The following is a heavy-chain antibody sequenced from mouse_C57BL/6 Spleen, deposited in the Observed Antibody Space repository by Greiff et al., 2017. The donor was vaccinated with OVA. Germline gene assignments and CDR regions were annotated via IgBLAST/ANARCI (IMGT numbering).Heavy chain of an antibody. V-gene: IGHV1-15*01. CDR1: GYTFTDYE. D-gene: IGHD1-1*01. Sequence: QVQLQQSGAELVRPGVSVTLSCKASGYTFTDYEMHWVKQTPVHGLEWIGAIDPETGGTAYNQKFKGKAILTADKSSSTAYMELRSLTSEDSAVYYCTRRLLRGAMDYWGQGTSVTVSS. J-gene: IGHJ4*01. CDR3: TRRLLRGAMDY. CDR2: IDPETGGT.